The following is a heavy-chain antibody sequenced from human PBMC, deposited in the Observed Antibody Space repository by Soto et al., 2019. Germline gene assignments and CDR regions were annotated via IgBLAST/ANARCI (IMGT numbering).Heavy chain of an antibody. CDR1: GGTFSSYA. J-gene: IGHJ5*02. CDR2: IIPIFGTA. D-gene: IGHD4-4*01. CDR3: ARQGDYSNGWFDP. Sequence: ASVKVSCKASGGTFSSYAISWVRQAPGQGPEWMGGIIPIFGTANYAQKFQGRVTITADESTSTAYMELSSLRSEDTAVYYCARQGDYSNGWFDPWGQGTLVTVSS. V-gene: IGHV1-69*13.